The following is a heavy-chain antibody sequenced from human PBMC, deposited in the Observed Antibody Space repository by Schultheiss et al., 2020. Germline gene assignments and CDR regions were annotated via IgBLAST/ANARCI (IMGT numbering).Heavy chain of an antibody. CDR1: GYSFTSYW. V-gene: IGHV5-51*01. J-gene: IGHJ6*02. D-gene: IGHD5-18*01. CDR3: ARQLGQLWPSVRYYGMDV. Sequence: GGSLRLSCKGSGYSFTSYWIGWVRQMPGKGLEWMGIIYPGDSDTRYSPSFQGQVTISADKSISTAYLQWSSLKASDTAMYYCARQLGQLWPSVRYYGMDVWGQGSTVTV. CDR2: IYPGDSDT.